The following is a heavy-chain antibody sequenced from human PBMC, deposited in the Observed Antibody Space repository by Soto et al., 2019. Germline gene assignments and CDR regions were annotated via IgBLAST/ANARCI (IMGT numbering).Heavy chain of an antibody. D-gene: IGHD3-3*01. CDR1: GFTFSSYA. J-gene: IGHJ4*02. V-gene: IGHV3-23*01. CDR2: ISGSGGST. CDR3: AKVRMEWDWRDYFDY. Sequence: EVQLLESGGGLVQPGGSLRLSCAASGFTFSSYAMSWVRQAPGKGLEWVSAISGSGGSTYYTDSVKGRFTISRDNSKNTLYLQMNSLRAEDTAVYYCAKVRMEWDWRDYFDYWGQGTLVTVSS.